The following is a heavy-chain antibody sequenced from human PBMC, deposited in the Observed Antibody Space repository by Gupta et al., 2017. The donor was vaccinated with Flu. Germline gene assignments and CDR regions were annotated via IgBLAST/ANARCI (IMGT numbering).Heavy chain of an antibody. Sequence: ELQLVESGGGLVQPGGSLRLSCAASGFSLSSYWMHWVRQAPGKGLVWVSRINAAGSNTYYADSVKGRFSTSRDNAKNALYLEMNSLGAEDTGVYYCTRGESGYGRFDCWGQGTLVTVSS. CDR2: INAAGSNT. D-gene: IGHD5-12*01. CDR1: GFSLSSYW. J-gene: IGHJ4*02. CDR3: TRGESGYGRFDC. V-gene: IGHV3-74*01.